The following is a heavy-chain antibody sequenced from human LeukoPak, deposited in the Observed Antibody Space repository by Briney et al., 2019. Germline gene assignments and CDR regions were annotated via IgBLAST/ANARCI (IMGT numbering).Heavy chain of an antibody. J-gene: IGHJ3*02. Sequence: GGSLRLSCAASGFTFSSYSMNWVRQAPGKGLEWVSYISSSSSYIYYADSVKGRFTISRDNAKNSLYLQMNSLRAEDTAVYYCARRDVRGVADAFDIWGQGTMVTVSS. D-gene: IGHD2-21*02. CDR2: ISSSSSYI. CDR3: ARRDVRGVADAFDI. V-gene: IGHV3-21*05. CDR1: GFTFSSYS.